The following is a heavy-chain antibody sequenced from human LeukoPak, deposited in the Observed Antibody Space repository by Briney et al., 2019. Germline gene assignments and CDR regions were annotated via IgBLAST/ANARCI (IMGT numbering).Heavy chain of an antibody. CDR3: ARDGGIPYYFDL. D-gene: IGHD3-16*01. V-gene: IGHV4-59*01. J-gene: IGHJ4*02. CDR1: GDSLSGYY. CDR2: VYYSGTT. Sequence: SETLSLTCTVSGDSLSGYYWSWIRQPPGKGPEWIGNVYYSGTTNYNPSLKSRVTISVDTSKNQFSLKLTSVTAADTAVYYCARDGGIPYYFDLWGQGTLVTVSS.